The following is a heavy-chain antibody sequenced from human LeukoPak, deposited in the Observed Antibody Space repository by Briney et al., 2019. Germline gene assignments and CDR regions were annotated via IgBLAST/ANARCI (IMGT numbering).Heavy chain of an antibody. V-gene: IGHV4-38-2*02. CDR2: IYHSGST. D-gene: IGHD3-10*01. J-gene: IGHJ4*02. CDR1: GYSISSGYY. CDR3: ARGRTRYYFDY. Sequence: PSETLSLTCTVSGYSISSGYYWGWIRQPPGKGLEWIGSIYHSGSTYYNPSLKSRVTISVDTSKNQFSPKMSSVTAADTAVYYCARGRTRYYFDYLGQGTLVTVSS.